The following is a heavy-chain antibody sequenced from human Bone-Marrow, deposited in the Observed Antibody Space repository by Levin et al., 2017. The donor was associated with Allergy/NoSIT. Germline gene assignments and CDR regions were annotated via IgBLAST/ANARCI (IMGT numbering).Heavy chain of an antibody. D-gene: IGHD3-10*01. J-gene: IGHJ6*02. CDR2: ISWNSTSI. Sequence: SCAASGFTFDDYAMHWVRQAPGKGLEWVSGISWNSTSIGYADSVKGRFTISRDNAKNSLYLLMNSLTAEDTALYYCANGYYFGSGSYWLYYSYGMDVWGQGTTVTVSS. CDR3: ANGYYFGSGSYWLYYSYGMDV. V-gene: IGHV3-9*01. CDR1: GFTFDDYA.